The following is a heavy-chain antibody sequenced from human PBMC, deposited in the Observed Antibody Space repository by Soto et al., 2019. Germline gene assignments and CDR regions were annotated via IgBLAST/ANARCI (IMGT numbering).Heavy chain of an antibody. CDR3: ARDLGQPEDYCSGGSCYGGDYYMDV. CDR1: GFTFSSYS. J-gene: IGHJ6*03. Sequence: GGSLRLSCAASGFTFSSYSMNWVRQAPGKGLEWVSSISSSSSYIYYADSVKGRFTISRDNAKNSLYLQMNSLRAEDTAVYYCARDLGQPEDYCSGGSCYGGDYYMDVWGKGTTVTVSS. V-gene: IGHV3-21*01. D-gene: IGHD2-15*01. CDR2: ISSSSSYI.